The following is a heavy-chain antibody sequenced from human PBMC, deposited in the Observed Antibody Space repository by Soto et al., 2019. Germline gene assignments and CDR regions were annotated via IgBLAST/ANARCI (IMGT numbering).Heavy chain of an antibody. J-gene: IGHJ5*02. CDR1: GGSVSSGSYY. V-gene: IGHV4-61*01. D-gene: IGHD3-10*02. CDR3: ARHVSSGDWFDP. CDR2: IHYSGST. Sequence: QVQLQESGPGLVKPSETLSLTCTASGGSVSSGSYYWSWIRQPPGKGLEWIGYIHYSGSTNYNPSLRSRVTISVGTSKNQCFLKLSSVTAADTAVYYCARHVSSGDWFDPWGQGTLVTVSS.